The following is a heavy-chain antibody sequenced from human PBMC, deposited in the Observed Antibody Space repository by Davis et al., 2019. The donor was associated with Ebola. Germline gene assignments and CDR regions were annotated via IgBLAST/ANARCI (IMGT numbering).Heavy chain of an antibody. CDR2: ISITRNYK. CDR3: ARAKLLWFGELIYSDYYGMDV. D-gene: IGHD3-10*01. V-gene: IGHV3-21*06. J-gene: IGHJ6*02. CDR1: CLPFSTYG. Sequence: ESLKIYCAASCLPFSTYGMHWVPQAPGNGLEWVAPISITRNYKTYADSVKGRFTISRDDAKNSLYLQMNSLRAEETAVYYCARAKLLWFGELIYSDYYGMDVWGQGTTVTVSS.